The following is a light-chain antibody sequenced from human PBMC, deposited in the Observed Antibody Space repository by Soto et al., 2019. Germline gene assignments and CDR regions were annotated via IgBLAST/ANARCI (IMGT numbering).Light chain of an antibody. V-gene: IGLV2-14*01. J-gene: IGLJ2*01. CDR3: SSYTSSSTRVV. CDR1: SSDVGRYNY. CDR2: DDN. Sequence: QSALTQPASVSGSPGQSITISCTGTSSDVGRYNYVSWYQQHPGKAPKLMIYDDNNRPSGVSNRFSGSKSGNTASLTISGLQAEHEADYYCSSYTSSSTRVVFGGGTKLTVL.